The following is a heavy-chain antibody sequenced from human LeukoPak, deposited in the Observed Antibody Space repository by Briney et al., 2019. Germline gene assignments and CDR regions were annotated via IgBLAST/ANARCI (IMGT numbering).Heavy chain of an antibody. Sequence: GGSLRLSCAASGFTFGTYAMHWVRQAPGKGLEWVSFISSSGGSPNYADSVKGRFTISRDNSENTLYLQMNSLRAEDTAMYYCAKDRSSQSTLGPHYWGQGTLVTVSS. V-gene: IGHV3-23*01. D-gene: IGHD5/OR15-5a*01. CDR3: AKDRSSQSTLGPHY. CDR1: GFTFGTYA. CDR2: ISSSGGSP. J-gene: IGHJ4*02.